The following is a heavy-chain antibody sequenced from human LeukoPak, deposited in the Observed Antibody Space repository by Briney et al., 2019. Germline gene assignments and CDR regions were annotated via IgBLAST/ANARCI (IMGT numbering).Heavy chain of an antibody. CDR2: IYGDDET. CDR3: ARDGRLYCSGVGCFSYYFDY. CDR1: GFTITTNY. D-gene: IGHD2-15*01. V-gene: IGHV3-53*01. J-gene: IGHJ4*02. Sequence: GGSLRLSCAASGFTITTNYMNWVRQAPGKGLEWVSVIYGDDETNYADSVKGRFTISRDNSKNTLYLQMNSLRAEDTAEYYCARDGRLYCSGVGCFSYYFDYWGLGTLVTVSS.